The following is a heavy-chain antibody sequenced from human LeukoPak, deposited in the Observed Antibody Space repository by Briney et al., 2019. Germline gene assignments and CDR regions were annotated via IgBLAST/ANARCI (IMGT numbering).Heavy chain of an antibody. CDR1: GFTFSSYV. Sequence: PGGSLRLSCAASGFTFSSYVMHWVRQAPGKGLEWVAIISYDGSNEYYADSVKGRFTISRDNARNSLYLQMNSLRAEDTAVYYCARGHWGLDSWGQGTLVSVSS. CDR2: ISYDGSNE. J-gene: IGHJ4*02. V-gene: IGHV3-30*04. D-gene: IGHD7-27*01. CDR3: ARGHWGLDS.